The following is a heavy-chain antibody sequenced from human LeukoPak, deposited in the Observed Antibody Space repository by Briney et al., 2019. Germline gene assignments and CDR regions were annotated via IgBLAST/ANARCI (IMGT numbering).Heavy chain of an antibody. CDR1: GFPFSSYG. D-gene: IGHD1-26*01. V-gene: IGHV3-30*02. J-gene: IGHJ4*02. Sequence: GGSLRLSCAASGFPFSSYGVYWVRQTPEKGLEWVAYLRKDATYSNYADSVRGRFTISRDNSKNTLDLQMNSLRIEDTAVYFCASGGPTRGTLDSWGQGTLVTVSS. CDR3: ASGGPTRGTLDS. CDR2: LRKDATYS.